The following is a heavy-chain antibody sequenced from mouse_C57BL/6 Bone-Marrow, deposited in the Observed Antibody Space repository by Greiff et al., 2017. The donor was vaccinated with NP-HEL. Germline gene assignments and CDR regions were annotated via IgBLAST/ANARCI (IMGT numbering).Heavy chain of an antibody. Sequence: EVQLQQSGPELVKPGASVKISCKASGYTFTDYYMNWVKQSHGKSLEWIGDINPNNGGTSYNQKFKGKATLTVDKSSSTAYMELRSLTSEDSAVYYCAPYGNYHYYAMDYWGQGTSVTVSS. V-gene: IGHV1-26*01. CDR3: APYGNYHYYAMDY. CDR1: GYTFTDYY. J-gene: IGHJ4*01. CDR2: INPNNGGT. D-gene: IGHD2-10*02.